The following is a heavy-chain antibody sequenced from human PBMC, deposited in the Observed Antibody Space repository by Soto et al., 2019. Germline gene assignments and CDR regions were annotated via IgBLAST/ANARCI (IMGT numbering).Heavy chain of an antibody. CDR2: IKQDGSEK. V-gene: IGHV3-7*01. Sequence: EVQLVESGGGLVQPGGSLSLSCAASGFTFSNYWMTWVRQAPGKGLEWVANIKQDGSEKYFVDSVKGRSTISRDNAKNSVYLHMDSLRVEDTAVYYCAGVEGGYYGSGSYGFDYWGQGSLVTVSS. CDR3: AGVEGGYYGSGSYGFDY. J-gene: IGHJ4*02. D-gene: IGHD3-10*01. CDR1: GFTFSNYW.